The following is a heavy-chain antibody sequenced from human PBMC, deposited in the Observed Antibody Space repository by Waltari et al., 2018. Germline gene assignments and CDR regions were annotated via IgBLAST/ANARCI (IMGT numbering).Heavy chain of an antibody. D-gene: IGHD3-10*01. J-gene: IGHJ6*02. Sequence: QVQLQQWGAGLLKPSETLSLTCAVYGGSFSGYFWSWIRQSPGKGVEWIGQINRDGSNKFNPSLKSRVAMSVDTIKSQISLRLSSVTAADAAVYYCARVGDYHGSGRFGLDVWGQGTRVTVSS. CDR1: GGSFSGYF. CDR2: INRDGSN. V-gene: IGHV4-34*01. CDR3: ARVGDYHGSGRFGLDV.